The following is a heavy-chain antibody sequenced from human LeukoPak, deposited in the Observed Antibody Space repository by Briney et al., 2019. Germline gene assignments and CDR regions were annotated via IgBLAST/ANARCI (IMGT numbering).Heavy chain of an antibody. J-gene: IGHJ6*03. Sequence: SVKVSCKASGGTFSSYAISWVRQAPGQGLEWMGGIIPIFGTANYAQKFQGRVTITADESTSTAYMELSSLRSEDTAVYYCARERSYDSSGYLIGQYYYYYYYMDVWGKGTTVTVSS. CDR3: ARERSYDSSGYLIGQYYYYYYYMDV. D-gene: IGHD3-22*01. CDR1: GGTFSSYA. V-gene: IGHV1-69*13. CDR2: IIPIFGTA.